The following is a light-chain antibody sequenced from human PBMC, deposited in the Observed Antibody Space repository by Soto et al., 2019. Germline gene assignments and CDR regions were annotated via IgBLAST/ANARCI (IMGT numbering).Light chain of an antibody. J-gene: IGKJ5*01. CDR2: AAA. CDR3: QQLDGYPIT. CDR1: QGISSY. V-gene: IGKV1-9*01. Sequence: IQLTQSPSSLSASVGDRVTITCRASQGISSYLAWYQQKPGKAPKLLIYAAATLRSGVPSRFSGSGSGTNFTLTISSLQPEDFATYYCQQLDGYPITFGQGTRLEIK.